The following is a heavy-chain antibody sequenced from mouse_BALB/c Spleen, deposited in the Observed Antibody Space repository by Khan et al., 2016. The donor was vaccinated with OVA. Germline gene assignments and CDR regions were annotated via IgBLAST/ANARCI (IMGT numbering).Heavy chain of an antibody. Sequence: EVQLVESGPGLLKPSQSLSLTCTVTGYSITSDYAWNWLRQFPGNQLEWMAYLSYSGSTTYSPSLRSRISITRNTSKNQFFLQLKYVTTEDTATYYCANWGLLLRYPDYFDYWAQGTTLTVSS. V-gene: IGHV3-2*02. CDR3: ANWGLLLRYPDYFDY. CDR1: GYSITSDYA. CDR2: LSYSGST. J-gene: IGHJ2*01. D-gene: IGHD1-1*01.